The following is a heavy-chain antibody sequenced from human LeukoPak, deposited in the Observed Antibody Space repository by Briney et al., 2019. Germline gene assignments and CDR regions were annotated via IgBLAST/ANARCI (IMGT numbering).Heavy chain of an antibody. CDR2: IKTNSGGT. Sequence: GASVKVCCKASGYTFTGYFMHWVRQAPGQGLEWMGWIKTNSGGTKYAQKFQGRVTMTRDTSISTAYMELTRLRSDDTAVYYCAREEAATPSDFDYWGQGTLVTVSS. CDR1: GYTFTGYF. J-gene: IGHJ4*02. CDR3: AREEAATPSDFDY. V-gene: IGHV1-2*02. D-gene: IGHD6-25*01.